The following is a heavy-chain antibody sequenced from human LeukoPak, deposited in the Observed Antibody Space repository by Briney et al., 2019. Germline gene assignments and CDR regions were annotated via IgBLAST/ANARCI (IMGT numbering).Heavy chain of an antibody. Sequence: GGSLRLSCAASGFTFSSYAMSWVRQAPGKGLEWVSAISGSGGNTYYADSVKGRFTISRDNSKNTLYLQMNSLRAEDTAVYYCAKERGGYGDYAGWFDPWGQGTLVTVSS. J-gene: IGHJ5*02. CDR2: ISGSGGNT. V-gene: IGHV3-23*01. CDR1: GFTFSSYA. D-gene: IGHD4-17*01. CDR3: AKERGGYGDYAGWFDP.